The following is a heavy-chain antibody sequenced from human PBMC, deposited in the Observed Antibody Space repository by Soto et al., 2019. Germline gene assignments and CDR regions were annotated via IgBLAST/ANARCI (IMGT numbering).Heavy chain of an antibody. Sequence: QVQLVQSGAEVKKPGSSVKLSCKASGGYFSSLSISWVRRAPGQGLEWMGGTIPNFGTADYAQNFQGRVTLTADEKTRTVYMELTSLTSDDAALYYCASGWGHSDSTGYYMYFDVWGQGTLVTVSS. CDR3: ASGWGHSDSTGYYMYFDV. J-gene: IGHJ1*01. CDR1: GGYFSSLS. D-gene: IGHD3-9*01. CDR2: TIPNFGTA. V-gene: IGHV1-69*01.